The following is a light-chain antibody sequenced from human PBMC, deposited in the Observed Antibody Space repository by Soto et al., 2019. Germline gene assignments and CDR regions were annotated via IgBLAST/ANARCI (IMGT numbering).Light chain of an antibody. CDR3: QSYASSLSAYV. V-gene: IGLV1-40*01. Sequence: QSVLTQPPSVSGAPGQRVTISCTGSSSNIGAGYDAQWYQHLPGTAPKLLIYYNSNRPSGVPDRFSGSKSDTSASLAITGLQAEADAAYYSQSYASSLSAYVFGTGTKVTVL. CDR1: SSNIGAGYD. J-gene: IGLJ1*01. CDR2: YNS.